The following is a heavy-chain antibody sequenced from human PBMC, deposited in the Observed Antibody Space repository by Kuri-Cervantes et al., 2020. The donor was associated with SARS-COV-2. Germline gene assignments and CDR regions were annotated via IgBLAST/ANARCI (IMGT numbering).Heavy chain of an antibody. J-gene: IGHJ6*03. V-gene: IGHV5-51*01. D-gene: IGHD4-17*01. CDR2: IYPGDSDT. CDR1: GYSFTSYW. CDR3: ARRAYGEQVDYYYMDV. Sequence: KVSCKGSGYSFTSYWIGWVRQVPGKGLEWMGIIYPGDSDTRYSPSFQGQVIISADKSISTAFLQWSSLKASDTAMYYCARRAYGEQVDYYYMDVWGKGTTVTVSS.